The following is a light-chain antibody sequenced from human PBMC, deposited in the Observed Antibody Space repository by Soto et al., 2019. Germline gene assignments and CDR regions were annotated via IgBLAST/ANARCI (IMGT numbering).Light chain of an antibody. J-gene: IGLJ1*01. V-gene: IGLV2-8*01. CDR1: SSDVGRYNY. CDR2: DVS. Sequence: QFALTQPPSASGSPGQSVTISCTGTSSDVGRYNYVSWYQHHPGKAPKLIIYDVSQRPSGVPDRFSGSKSGNTASLTVSGLQAEDEADYYCNSYADSNTYVFGPGTKVTVL. CDR3: NSYADSNTYV.